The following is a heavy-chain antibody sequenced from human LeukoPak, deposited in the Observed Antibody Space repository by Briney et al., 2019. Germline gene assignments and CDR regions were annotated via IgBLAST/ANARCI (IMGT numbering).Heavy chain of an antibody. V-gene: IGHV4-34*01. CDR3: ARGFPDKDWGNSRPTAGYFQH. CDR1: GGSFSGYY. D-gene: IGHD3-16*01. Sequence: PSETLSLTCAAYGGSFSGYYWSWIRQPPGQGLEWIGEINQSGSTNYNPSLERRVTMSVDTSKNQVFLKLTSVTAADTAAYYCARGFPDKDWGNSRPTAGYFQHGGQGTLVTVSS. J-gene: IGHJ1*01. CDR2: INQSGST.